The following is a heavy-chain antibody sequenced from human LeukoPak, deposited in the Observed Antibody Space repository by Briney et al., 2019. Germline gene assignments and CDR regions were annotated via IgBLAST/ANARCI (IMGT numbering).Heavy chain of an antibody. CDR2: ISGSGGST. D-gene: IGHD6-13*01. CDR1: GFTFSSYA. CDR3: AKDRRDSSSWYNAFDL. V-gene: IGHV3-23*01. Sequence: GGSLRLSCATSGFTFSSYAMSWVRQAPGKGLEWVSAISGSGGSTYYADSVKGRFTISRDNSKNTLYLQMNSLRAEDTAVYYCAKDRRDSSSWYNAFDLWGQGTLVTVSS. J-gene: IGHJ3*01.